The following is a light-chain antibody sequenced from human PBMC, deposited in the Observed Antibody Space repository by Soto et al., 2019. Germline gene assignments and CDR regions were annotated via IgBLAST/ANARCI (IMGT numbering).Light chain of an antibody. Sequence: QSVLTQPPSASGSPGQSVAISCTGTSSDVGGYNYVSWYQQHPGKAPKLMIYEVNKRPSGVPDRFSGSKSGNTASLTVSGLQAEDEADYYCSSYEGSRNLFGNGTKVTV. CDR2: EVN. J-gene: IGLJ1*01. CDR1: SSDVGGYNY. V-gene: IGLV2-8*01. CDR3: SSYEGSRNL.